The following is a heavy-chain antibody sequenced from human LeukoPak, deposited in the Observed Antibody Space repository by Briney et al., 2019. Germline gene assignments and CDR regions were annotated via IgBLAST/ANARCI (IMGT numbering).Heavy chain of an antibody. D-gene: IGHD2-15*01. CDR3: ARVLRRGGGSCYGY. CDR1: GYTFTGYY. V-gene: IGHV1-2*02. Sequence: ASVKVSCKASGYTFTGYYMHWVRQAPGQGLEWRGWINPNSGGTNYAQKFQGRVTMTRDTSISTAYMELSRLRSDDTAVYYCARVLRRGGGSCYGYWGQGTLVTVSS. J-gene: IGHJ4*02. CDR2: INPNSGGT.